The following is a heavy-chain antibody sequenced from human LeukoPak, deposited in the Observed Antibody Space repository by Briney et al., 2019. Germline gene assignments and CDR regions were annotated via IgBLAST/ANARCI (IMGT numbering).Heavy chain of an antibody. CDR2: IMPKSGAT. J-gene: IGHJ4*02. Sequence: GASVKVSCQASGYTFTDSYMHWLRQAPGQGLEWMGWIMPKSGATNYAQKFQGRVTMTSDTYISTAYMELSSLTSDDTAIYFCARDNDWGPDYWGQGTLVTVSS. CDR3: ARDNDWGPDY. CDR1: GYTFTDSY. D-gene: IGHD7-27*01. V-gene: IGHV1-2*02.